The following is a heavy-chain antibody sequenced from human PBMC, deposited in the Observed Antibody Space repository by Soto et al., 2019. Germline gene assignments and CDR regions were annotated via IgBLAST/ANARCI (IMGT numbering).Heavy chain of an antibody. V-gene: IGHV3-15*01. CDR2: IKSKTDGGTT. D-gene: IGHD6-6*01. CDR1: GITFSNVW. CDR3: TTGRFSSSLYFDS. J-gene: IGHJ4*02. Sequence: EVQLVGSGGGLVKPGGTLRVSCAASGITFSNVWMTWVRQAPGKGLEWVGRIKSKTDGGTTDYGAPVRGRFTISRDDSKNTLYLQMNSLKTEDTAVYYCTTGRFSSSLYFDSWGQGTLFTVSS.